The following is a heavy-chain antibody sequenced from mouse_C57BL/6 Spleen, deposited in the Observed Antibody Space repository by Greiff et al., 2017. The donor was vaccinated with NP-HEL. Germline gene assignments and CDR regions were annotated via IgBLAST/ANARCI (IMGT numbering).Heavy chain of an antibody. CDR3: ARSWDYDGYFDY. J-gene: IGHJ2*01. Sequence: QVQLQQPGAELVKPGASVKLSCKASGYTFTSYWMQWVKQRPGQGLEWIGEIDPSDSYTNYNQKFKGKATLTVDTSSSTAYMQLSSLTSEDSAVYYCARSWDYDGYFDYWGQGTTLTVSS. CDR1: GYTFTSYW. D-gene: IGHD2-4*01. V-gene: IGHV1-50*01. CDR2: IDPSDSYT.